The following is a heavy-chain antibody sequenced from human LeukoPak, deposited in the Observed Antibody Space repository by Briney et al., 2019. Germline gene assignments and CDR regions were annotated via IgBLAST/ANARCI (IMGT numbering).Heavy chain of an antibody. Sequence: SETLSLTCTVSGGSISSYYWSWIRQPPGKGLEWIGYIYYSGSTNYNPSLKSRVTISVDTSKNQFSLKLSSVTAADTAVYYCARVDYYGSGPFDYWGQGTLVTVSS. D-gene: IGHD3-10*01. V-gene: IGHV4-59*01. CDR3: ARVDYYGSGPFDY. CDR1: GGSISSYY. CDR2: IYYSGST. J-gene: IGHJ4*02.